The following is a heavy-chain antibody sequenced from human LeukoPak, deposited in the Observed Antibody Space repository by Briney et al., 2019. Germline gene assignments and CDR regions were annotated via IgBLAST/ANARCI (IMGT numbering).Heavy chain of an antibody. V-gene: IGHV3-7*01. CDR1: GFTFSSSW. CDR2: IKPDGSEK. Sequence: GGSLRLSCAASGFTFSSSWMSWVRQAPGKGLEWVADIKPDGSEKFHVDSVKGRFTISRDNSKSSLSLQMNSLRAEDTAVYYCARYGLTAALDFWGQGTLVTVSS. J-gene: IGHJ4*02. CDR3: ARYGLTAALDF. D-gene: IGHD2-21*02.